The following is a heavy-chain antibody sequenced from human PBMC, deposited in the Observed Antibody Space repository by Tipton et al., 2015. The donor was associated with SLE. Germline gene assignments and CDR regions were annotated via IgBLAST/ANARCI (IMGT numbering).Heavy chain of an antibody. J-gene: IGHJ4*02. V-gene: IGHV3-23*01. CDR3: ARGVVAAAAFDY. Sequence: SLRLSCAASGFTFSNYAMSWVRQAPGKGLEWVSAITGSGDRTYYIDSVKGRFTISRDNSKNTLYLQMNSLRAEDTAVYYCARGVVAAAAFDYWGQGTLVTVSS. CDR1: GFTFSNYA. CDR2: ITGSGDRT. D-gene: IGHD2-2*01.